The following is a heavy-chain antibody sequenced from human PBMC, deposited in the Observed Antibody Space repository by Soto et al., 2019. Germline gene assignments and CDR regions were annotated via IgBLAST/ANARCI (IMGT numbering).Heavy chain of an antibody. CDR2: ISAYSGNT. V-gene: IGHV1-18*01. D-gene: IGHD3-10*01. Sequence: QVQLAQSGAEVKPPGASVKVSCTASGYTFTTYGFNWVRQAPGQGLEWMGWISAYSGNTNFAREFQGRLTLTTDTSTSTAYMELRSLRSDDTAVYYCATENPLWGPSAYFDYWGQGTQVTVSS. CDR3: ATENPLWGPSAYFDY. CDR1: GYTFTTYG. J-gene: IGHJ4*02.